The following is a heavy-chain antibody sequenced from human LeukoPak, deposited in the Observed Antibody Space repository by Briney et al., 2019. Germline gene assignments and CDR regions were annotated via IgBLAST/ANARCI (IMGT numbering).Heavy chain of an antibody. D-gene: IGHD3-3*01. CDR2: ISGSGGST. Sequence: GGSLRLSCAASGFTLSSYAMSWVRQAPGKGLEWVSAISGSGGSTYYADSVKGRFTISRDNSKNTLYLQMNSLRAEDTAVYYCAKDSLRFLEWLAPPNYYYYGMDVWGQGTTVTVSS. J-gene: IGHJ6*02. CDR1: GFTLSSYA. CDR3: AKDSLRFLEWLAPPNYYYYGMDV. V-gene: IGHV3-23*01.